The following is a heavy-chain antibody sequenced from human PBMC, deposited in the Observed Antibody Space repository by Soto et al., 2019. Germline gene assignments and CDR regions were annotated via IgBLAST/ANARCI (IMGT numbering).Heavy chain of an antibody. J-gene: IGHJ3*02. D-gene: IGHD4-17*01. CDR1: GFTFSSYA. Sequence: EVRLLESGGGLVQPGGSLRLSCAASGFTFSSYAMSWVRQAPGKGLEWVSAISGSGGSTYYADSVKGRFTISRDNSKNTLYLQMNSLRAEDTAVYYCARSFWIGDYVGDYDAFDIWGQGTMVTVSS. CDR2: ISGSGGST. CDR3: ARSFWIGDYVGDYDAFDI. V-gene: IGHV3-23*01.